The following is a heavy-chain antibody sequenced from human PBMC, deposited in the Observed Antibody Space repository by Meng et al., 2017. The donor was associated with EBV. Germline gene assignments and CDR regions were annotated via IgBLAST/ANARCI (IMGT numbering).Heavy chain of an antibody. CDR2: IYWDDDK. Sequence: QLPLNEFGPRLVKPTQTLTLTCTLSGFSLSTSGVGVGWIRQPPGKALEWLALIYWDDDKRYSPSLKSRLTITKDTSKNQVVLTMTNMDPVDTATYYCAHSRVGATEFDYWGQGTLVTVSS. D-gene: IGHD1-26*01. V-gene: IGHV2-5*02. J-gene: IGHJ4*02. CDR1: GFSLSTSGVG. CDR3: AHSRVGATEFDY.